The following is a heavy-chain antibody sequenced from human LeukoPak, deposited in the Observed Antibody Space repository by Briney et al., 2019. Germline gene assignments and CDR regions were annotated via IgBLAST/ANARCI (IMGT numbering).Heavy chain of an antibody. CDR3: ARDGSGTYWAYYNWLDP. V-gene: IGHV1-8*01. J-gene: IGHJ5*02. CDR1: GYTFTSYD. D-gene: IGHD3-10*01. CDR2: MNPNSGNA. Sequence: GASVKVSCKASGYTFTSYDINWVRQATGQGLEWMGWMNPNSGNAGYAQKFQGRVTMTRNTSISTAYMELSNLRPEDTAVYYCARDGSGTYWAYYNWLDPWGQGTLVTVSS.